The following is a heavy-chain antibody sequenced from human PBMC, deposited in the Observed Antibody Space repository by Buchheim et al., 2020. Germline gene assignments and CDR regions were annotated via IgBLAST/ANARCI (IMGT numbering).Heavy chain of an antibody. CDR2: IWFDGSQK. Sequence: QVQVVESGGGVVQPGRSLRLSCATSGFTFSDFGMHWVRQAPGKGLEWVAVIWFDGSQKYYAGFVKGRFTISRDNSQNTLFLQMNSLRAEDTAVYYCTREVPQPDYSNFVDGAHYFDYWGPGT. CDR1: GFTFSDFG. D-gene: IGHD4-11*01. CDR3: TREVPQPDYSNFVDGAHYFDY. J-gene: IGHJ4*02. V-gene: IGHV3-33*01.